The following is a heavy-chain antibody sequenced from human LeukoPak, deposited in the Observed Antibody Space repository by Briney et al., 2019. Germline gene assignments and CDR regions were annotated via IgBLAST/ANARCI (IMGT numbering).Heavy chain of an antibody. CDR2: IYYSGST. J-gene: IGHJ3*02. CDR1: GGSISSYY. V-gene: IGHV4-59*01. CDR3: ARVDSSSWYRVGDAFDI. Sequence: SETLSLTCTVSGGSISSYYWSWIRQPPGKGLEWIGYIYYSGSTNYNPSLKSRVTISVDTSKNQFSLKLSSVTAADTAAYYCARVDSSSWYRVGDAFDIWGQGTMVTVSS. D-gene: IGHD6-13*01.